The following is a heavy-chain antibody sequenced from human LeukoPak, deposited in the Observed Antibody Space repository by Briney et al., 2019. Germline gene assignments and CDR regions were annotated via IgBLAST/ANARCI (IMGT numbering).Heavy chain of an antibody. CDR2: IFHSGST. Sequence: PSETLSLTCTVSGYSISSGYYWGWIRQPPGKGLEWIGTIFHSGSTYSNPSFKSRVTISVDTSKNQFSLNLSSVTAADTAVYYCARVGYYPDYYMDVWGKGTTVTASS. CDR1: GYSISSGYY. D-gene: IGHD2-21*01. V-gene: IGHV4-38-2*02. J-gene: IGHJ6*03. CDR3: ARVGYYPDYYMDV.